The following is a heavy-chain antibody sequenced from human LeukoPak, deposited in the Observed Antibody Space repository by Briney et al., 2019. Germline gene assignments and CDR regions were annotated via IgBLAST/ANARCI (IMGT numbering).Heavy chain of an antibody. CDR2: ISWNSDTI. Sequence: GGSLRLSCAASGFMFDDYAMHWVRQAPGKGLEWVSDISWNSDTIDYADSVRGRFTISRDNAKNSLYLQMNSLRSEDTALYYCAKGGCSSARCYVNSWGQGTLVTVSS. V-gene: IGHV3-9*01. CDR3: AKGGCSSARCYVNS. D-gene: IGHD2-2*01. CDR1: GFMFDDYA. J-gene: IGHJ4*02.